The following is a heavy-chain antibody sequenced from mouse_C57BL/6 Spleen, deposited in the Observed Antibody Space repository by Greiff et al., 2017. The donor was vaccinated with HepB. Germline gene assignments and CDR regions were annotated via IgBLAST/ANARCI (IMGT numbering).Heavy chain of an antibody. J-gene: IGHJ2*01. V-gene: IGHV7-3*01. CDR2: IRNKANGYTT. CDR1: GFTFTDYY. Sequence: EVKLQESGGGLVQPGGSLSLSCAASGFTFTDYYMSWVRQPPGKALEWLGFIRNKANGYTTEYSASVKGRFTISRDNSQSILYLQMNALRAEDSATYYYARSPLYGFDYWGQGTTLTVSS. CDR3: ARSPLYGFDY. D-gene: IGHD1-1*01.